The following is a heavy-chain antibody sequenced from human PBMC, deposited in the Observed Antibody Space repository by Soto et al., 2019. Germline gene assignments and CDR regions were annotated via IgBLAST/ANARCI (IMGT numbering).Heavy chain of an antibody. CDR1: GFTFSSYS. V-gene: IGHV3-21*03. J-gene: IGHJ4*02. CDR3: ASAQGYNYGFVDY. D-gene: IGHD5-18*01. CDR2: ISSSSSYI. Sequence: GGSLRLSCAASGFTFSSYSMNWVRQAPGKGLEWVSSISSSSSYIYYADSVKGRFTISRDNAKNSLYLQMNSLGAEDTAVYYCASAQGYNYGFVDYWGQGTLVTVSS.